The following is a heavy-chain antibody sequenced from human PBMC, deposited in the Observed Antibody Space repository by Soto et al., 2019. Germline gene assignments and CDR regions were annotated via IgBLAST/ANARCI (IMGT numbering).Heavy chain of an antibody. D-gene: IGHD3-22*01. CDR1: GVTFSSYA. CDR2: IIPIFGTA. Sequence: SVKLSSKASGVTFSSYAISWVRQAPGQGREWMGGIIPIFGTANYAQKFQGRVTITADESTSTAYMELSSLRSEDTAVYYCARGVHSITMTRGGNGLEAFDIWGQGTMVTVSS. V-gene: IGHV1-69*13. J-gene: IGHJ3*02. CDR3: ARGVHSITMTRGGNGLEAFDI.